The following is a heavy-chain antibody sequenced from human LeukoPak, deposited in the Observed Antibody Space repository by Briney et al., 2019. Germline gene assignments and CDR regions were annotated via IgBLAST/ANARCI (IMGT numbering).Heavy chain of an antibody. D-gene: IGHD1-26*01. V-gene: IGHV3-74*01. CDR2: INNDGSST. J-gene: IGHJ3*01. CDR3: ARVIGWDEPFDL. Sequence: GGSLRLSCAASGFTFSSYWMHWVRQAPGKGLVWVSRINNDGSSTTYADSVKGRFTVSRDNAKNTLYLQMNSLRVEDTAVYYCARVIGWDEPFDLWGHGTLVTVSS. CDR1: GFTFSSYW.